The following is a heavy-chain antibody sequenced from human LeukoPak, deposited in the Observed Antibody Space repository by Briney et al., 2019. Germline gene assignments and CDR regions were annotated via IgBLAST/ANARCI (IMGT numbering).Heavy chain of an antibody. J-gene: IGHJ4*02. CDR1: GXSFSTYY. CDR3: VRENHGSFDY. V-gene: IGHV3-21*01. Sequence: PGGSLRLSCAASGXSFSTYYLNWVRQAPGKGLEWVSCISSSSTYIYYSDSVRGRFDISRDNAKNSLYLQMNSLRAEDTAVYYCVRENHGSFDYWGQGSLVTVSS. CDR2: ISSSSTYI. D-gene: IGHD1-14*01.